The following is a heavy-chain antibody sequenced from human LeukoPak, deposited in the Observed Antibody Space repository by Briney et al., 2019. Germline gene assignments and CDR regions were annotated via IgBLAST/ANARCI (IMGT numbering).Heavy chain of an antibody. CDR2: IIPTFGTA. V-gene: IGHV1-69*06. J-gene: IGHJ4*02. CDR1: GGTFSSYA. CDR3: ARKSGYDQYFDY. D-gene: IGHD5-12*01. Sequence: ASVKVSCKASGGTFSSYAISWVRQAPGQGLEWMGGIIPTFGTANYAQKFQGRVTITADKSTSTAYMELSSLRSEDTAVYYCARKSGYDQYFDYWGQGTLVTVSS.